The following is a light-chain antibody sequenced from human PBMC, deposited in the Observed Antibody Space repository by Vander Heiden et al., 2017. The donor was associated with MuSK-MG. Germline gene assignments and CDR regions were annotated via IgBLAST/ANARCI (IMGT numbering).Light chain of an antibody. CDR1: QSISSW. J-gene: IGKJ5*01. CDR3: QQDGSSSIT. Sequence: DIKMTQSPSTLSASVGDRVTITCRASQSISSWLAWYQQKPGKAPKLLIYRASSLESGVPSRFSGSESGTEFTLTISSLQPDDFATYYCQQDGSSSITFGQGTPLDIK. CDR2: RAS. V-gene: IGKV1-5*03.